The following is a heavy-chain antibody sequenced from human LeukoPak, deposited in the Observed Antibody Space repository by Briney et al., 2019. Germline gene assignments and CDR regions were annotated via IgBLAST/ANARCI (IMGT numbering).Heavy chain of an antibody. V-gene: IGHV3-21*01. D-gene: IGHD6-13*01. CDR1: GFTFSSYA. CDR3: AREPPPDPYSSSWYYFDY. Sequence: PGGSLRLSCAASGFTFSSYAMSWVRQAPGKGLEWVSSISSSSSYIYYADSVKGRFTISRDNAKNSLYLQMNSLRAEDTAVYYCAREPPPDPYSSSWYYFDYWGQGTLVTVSS. J-gene: IGHJ4*02. CDR2: ISSSSSYI.